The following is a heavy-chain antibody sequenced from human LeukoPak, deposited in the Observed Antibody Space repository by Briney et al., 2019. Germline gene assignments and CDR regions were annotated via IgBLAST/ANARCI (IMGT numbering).Heavy chain of an antibody. V-gene: IGHV3-7*01. Sequence: PGGSLRLSCAASGFTFSRYWLGWVRQAPGKGLEWVANMNQDGSEQYYVESVKGRFTISRDNAKNSLYLQMNSLRVEDTAVYYCARDRGPNAYDYWGQGTLVTVSS. CDR3: ARDRGPNAYDY. CDR2: MNQDGSEQ. J-gene: IGHJ4*02. D-gene: IGHD3-10*01. CDR1: GFTFSRYW.